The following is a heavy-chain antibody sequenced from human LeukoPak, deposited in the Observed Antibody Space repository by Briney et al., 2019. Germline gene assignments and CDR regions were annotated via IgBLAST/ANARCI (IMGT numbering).Heavy chain of an antibody. D-gene: IGHD6-13*01. CDR3: ARDKIAAGDPHYYYYYMDV. CDR1: GYTFTSYG. J-gene: IGHJ6*03. Sequence: ASVKVSCKASGYTFTSYGISWVRQAPGQGLEWMVWISAHNGNTNYAQKLQGRVTMTTDTSTSTAYMELRSLRSDDTAEYYCARDKIAAGDPHYYYYYMDVWGKGTTVTVSS. V-gene: IGHV1-18*01. CDR2: ISAHNGNT.